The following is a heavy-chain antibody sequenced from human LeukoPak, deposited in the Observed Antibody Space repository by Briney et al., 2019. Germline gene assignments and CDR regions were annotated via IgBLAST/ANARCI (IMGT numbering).Heavy chain of an antibody. V-gene: IGHV3-30*04. Sequence: GRSLRLSCAGSGFTLSTYAMHSVRPAPGKGLEWVSVISYDGSNKYYADSVKGRFTISRDNSKNTLYLQMNSLRAEDTAEYYCARDIQSSSWFYYYYYGMDVWGKGTTVTVSS. CDR2: ISYDGSNK. D-gene: IGHD6-13*01. CDR1: GFTLSTYA. J-gene: IGHJ6*04. CDR3: ARDIQSSSWFYYYYYGMDV.